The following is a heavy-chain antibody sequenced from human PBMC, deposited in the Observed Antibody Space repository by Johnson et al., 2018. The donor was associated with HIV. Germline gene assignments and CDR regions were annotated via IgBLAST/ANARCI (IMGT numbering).Heavy chain of an antibody. Sequence: QVLLVESGGGVVQPGRSMRLSCAASGFTFSSYGMHWVRQAPGKGLEWVAVISYDGSNKYYADSVKGRFTISRDNSKNTLYLQMNSLRDEDTAVYYCAKVNRMGQWLAGGGAFDIWGQGTMVTVSS. J-gene: IGHJ3*02. CDR1: GFTFSSYG. CDR2: ISYDGSNK. CDR3: AKVNRMGQWLAGGGAFDI. V-gene: IGHV3-30*18. D-gene: IGHD6-19*01.